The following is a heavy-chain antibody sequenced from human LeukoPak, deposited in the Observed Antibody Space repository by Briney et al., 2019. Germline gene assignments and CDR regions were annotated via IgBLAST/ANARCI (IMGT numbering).Heavy chain of an antibody. CDR3: ARPNYDILTGYHRNAFDI. CDR1: GYTFTGYY. D-gene: IGHD3-9*01. CDR2: INPNSGGT. Sequence: ASVKVSCKASGYTFTGYYMHWVRQAPGQGLEWMGWINPNSGGTNYAQKFQGRVTMTRDTSISTAYMELSRLRSDDTAVYYCARPNYDILTGYHRNAFDIWGQGTMVTVSS. V-gene: IGHV1-2*02. J-gene: IGHJ3*02.